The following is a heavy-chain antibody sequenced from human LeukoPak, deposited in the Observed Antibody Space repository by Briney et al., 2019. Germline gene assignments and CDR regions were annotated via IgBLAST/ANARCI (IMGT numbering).Heavy chain of an antibody. CDR2: ISSSGSTI. V-gene: IGHV3-11*04. J-gene: IGHJ4*02. CDR3: ARDRQVLRDTDPLDY. Sequence: GGSLRLSCAASGFTFSDYYMSWIRQTPGKGLEWVSYISSSGSTIYYADSVKGRFTISRDNAKNSLYLQMNSLRAEDTAVYYCARDRQVLRDTDPLDYWGQGTLVTVSS. CDR1: GFTFSDYY. D-gene: IGHD5-18*01.